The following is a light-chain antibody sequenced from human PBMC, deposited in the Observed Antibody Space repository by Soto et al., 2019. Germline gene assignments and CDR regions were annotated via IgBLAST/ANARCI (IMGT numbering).Light chain of an antibody. Sequence: EIVLTQSPATLSVSPGERATLSCRASQSVNQKLGWYQQKPGQAPRLLIYVASYRATGIPARFSGSGSGTEYTLTISNLQAEDFATYYCQQYNSYRWTFGQGTKVEIK. CDR2: VAS. V-gene: IGKV3-15*01. CDR1: QSVNQK. J-gene: IGKJ1*01. CDR3: QQYNSYRWT.